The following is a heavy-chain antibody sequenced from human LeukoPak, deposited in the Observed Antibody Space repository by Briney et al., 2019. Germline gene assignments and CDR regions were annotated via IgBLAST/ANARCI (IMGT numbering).Heavy chain of an antibody. CDR3: ARDLGYCSSTSCYNWFDP. D-gene: IGHD2-2*01. CDR2: ISSSSYI. Sequence: GGSLRLSCAASGFTFSSYSMNWVRQAPGKGLEWVSSISSSSYIYYADSVKGRFTISRDNAKNSLYLQMNSLRAEDTAVYYCARDLGYCSSTSCYNWFDPWGQGTLVTVSS. J-gene: IGHJ5*02. CDR1: GFTFSSYS. V-gene: IGHV3-21*01.